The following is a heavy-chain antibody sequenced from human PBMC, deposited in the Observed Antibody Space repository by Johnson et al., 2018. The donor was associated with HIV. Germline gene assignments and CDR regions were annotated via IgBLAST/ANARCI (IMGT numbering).Heavy chain of an antibody. CDR3: AKGWGRGTFSTDDSFDI. V-gene: IGHV3-30*18. Sequence: QVQLVESGGGVVQPGRSLRLSCAASGFTLSSYGMHWVRQAPGKGLEWVAVISYDGSNKYYADSVKGRFTISRDNSKNTRYLQMNSLRAEDTAVYYCAKGWGRGTFSTDDSFDIWGQGTMVTVSS. J-gene: IGHJ3*02. CDR1: GFTLSSYG. CDR2: ISYDGSNK. D-gene: IGHD1-26*01.